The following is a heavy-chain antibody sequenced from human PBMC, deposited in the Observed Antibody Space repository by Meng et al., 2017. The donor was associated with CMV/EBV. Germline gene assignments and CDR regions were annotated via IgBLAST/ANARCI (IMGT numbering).Heavy chain of an antibody. J-gene: IGHJ4*02. CDR1: GFTFSSYS. D-gene: IGHD3-10*01. Sequence: GESLKISCAASGFTFSSYSMNWVRQAPGKGLEWVSSISSSSSYIYYADSVKGRFTISRDNAENSLYLQMNSLRAEDTAVYYCARNMIGAYGSGSYTSGIGEGWGQGTLVTVSS. CDR3: ARNMIGAYGSGSYTSGIGEG. CDR2: ISSSSSYI. V-gene: IGHV3-21*04.